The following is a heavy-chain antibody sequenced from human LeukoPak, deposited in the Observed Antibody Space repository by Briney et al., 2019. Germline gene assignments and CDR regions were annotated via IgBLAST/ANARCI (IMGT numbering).Heavy chain of an antibody. CDR3: AKRRASGIGSLYYFDK. J-gene: IGHJ4*02. V-gene: IGHV3-23*01. CDR1: EFTCSDYW. Sequence: GGSLRLSCEASEFTCSDYWMSWVRQAPGKGLEWVSAISTGGDSTYYTDSVKGRFTISRDNSKNTMYLQMNSLRAEDSALYFCAKRRASGIGSLYYFDKWGQGTLVTVSS. CDR2: ISTGGDST. D-gene: IGHD2-2*03.